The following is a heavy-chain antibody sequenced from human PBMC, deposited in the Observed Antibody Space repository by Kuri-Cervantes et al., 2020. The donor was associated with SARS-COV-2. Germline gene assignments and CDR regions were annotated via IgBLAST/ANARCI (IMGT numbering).Heavy chain of an antibody. CDR2: INHSGNT. D-gene: IGHD2-21*01. Sequence: SETLSLTCAVYGGSFSDYYWSWVRQPPGKGLEWIGEINHSGNTNYDPSLKSRVTISIDTSKNQFSLKLSSVTAADTAVYYCARGLLIVVVIAITDYGMDVWGQGTTVTVSS. V-gene: IGHV4-34*01. CDR3: ARGLLIVVVIAITDYGMDV. CDR1: GGSFSDYY. J-gene: IGHJ6*02.